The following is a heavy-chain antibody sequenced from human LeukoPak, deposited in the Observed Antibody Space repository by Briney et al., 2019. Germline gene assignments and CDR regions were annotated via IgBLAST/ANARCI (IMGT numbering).Heavy chain of an antibody. CDR3: ARVMERAPDLYIVVVPAARRGYYYYGMDV. CDR2: ISSSGSTI. CDR1: GFTFSDYY. V-gene: IGHV3-11*01. Sequence: GGSLRLSCAASGFTFSDYYMSWIRQAPGKGLEWVSYISSSGSTIYYADPVKGRFTISRDNAKNSLYLQMNSLRAEDTAVYYCARVMERAPDLYIVVVPAARRGYYYYGMDVWGQGTTVTVSS. J-gene: IGHJ6*02. D-gene: IGHD2-2*01.